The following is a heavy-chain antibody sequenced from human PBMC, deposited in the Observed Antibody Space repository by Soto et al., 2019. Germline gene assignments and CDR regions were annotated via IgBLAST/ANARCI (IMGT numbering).Heavy chain of an antibody. D-gene: IGHD3-22*01. CDR1: GGSISSGDYY. J-gene: IGHJ4*02. CDR2: IYYSGST. CDR3: ARSSQYSYDSSEGNFDS. V-gene: IGHV4-30-4*01. Sequence: PSETLSLTCTASGGSISSGDYYWSWIRQPPGKGLEWIGYIYYSGSTYYNPSLKSRVTISVDTSKNQFSLKLSSVTAADTAVYYCARSSQYSYDSSEGNFDSWGRGTLVPVS.